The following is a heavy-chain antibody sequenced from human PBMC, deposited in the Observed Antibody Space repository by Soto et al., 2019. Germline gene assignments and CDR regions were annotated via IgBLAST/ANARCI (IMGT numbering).Heavy chain of an antibody. CDR2: TYYSGST. CDR1: GGSISSYY. V-gene: IGHV4-59*01. CDR3: AGVHGSGSGDYYYYYGMNV. D-gene: IGHD3-10*01. Sequence: PSETLSLTCTVSGGSISSYYWSWIRQPPGQGLERIGYTYYSGSTNYNPSLKSRVTISVDTSKNQFSLKLSSVTAADTAVYYCAGVHGSGSGDYYYYYGMNVWGQGSTVT. J-gene: IGHJ6*02.